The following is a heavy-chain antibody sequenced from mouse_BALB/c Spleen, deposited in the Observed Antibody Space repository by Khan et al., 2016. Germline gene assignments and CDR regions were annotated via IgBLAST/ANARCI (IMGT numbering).Heavy chain of an antibody. CDR1: GYSFTSYY. D-gene: IGHD1-1*01. Sequence: VQLKQSGPELMKPGASVKISCKASGYSFTSYYMHWVKQSHGKSLEWIGYIDPFNGGTSYNQKFKGKATLTVDKSSSTACMHLSSLTSEDSAVYYCASSTQSFYAMDYWGQGTSVTVSS. CDR2: IDPFNGGT. CDR3: ASSTQSFYAMDY. V-gene: IGHV1S135*01. J-gene: IGHJ4*01.